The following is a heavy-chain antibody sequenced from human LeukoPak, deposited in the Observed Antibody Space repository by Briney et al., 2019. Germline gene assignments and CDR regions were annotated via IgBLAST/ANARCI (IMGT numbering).Heavy chain of an antibody. J-gene: IGHJ4*02. CDR3: ATGGVKWIQLWSVY. V-gene: IGHV1-24*01. CDR2: FDPEDGET. D-gene: IGHD5-18*01. Sequence: ASVKVSCKASGYTFTGYYMHWVRQAPGKGLEWMGGFDPEDGETIYAQKFQGRVTMTEDTSTDTAYMELSSLRSEDTAVYYCATGGVKWIQLWSVYWGQGTLVTVSS. CDR1: GYTFTGYY.